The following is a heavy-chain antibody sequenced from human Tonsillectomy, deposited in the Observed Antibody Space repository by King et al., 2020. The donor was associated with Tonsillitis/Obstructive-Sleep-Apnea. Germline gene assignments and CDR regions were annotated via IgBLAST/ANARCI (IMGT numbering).Heavy chain of an antibody. D-gene: IGHD3-22*01. J-gene: IGHJ3*02. V-gene: IGHV5-51*03. Sequence: VQLVESGTEVKKPGESLKISCKGSGYSFTTYWIGWVRQMPGKGLEWMGIIYPGDSDTTYSPSFQGQVTVSADESISTAYLQWSRLKASDTAMYYCAKMGLHNYDSTQGAFDIWGQGTMVTVSS. CDR3: AKMGLHNYDSTQGAFDI. CDR2: IYPGDSDT. CDR1: GYSFTTYW.